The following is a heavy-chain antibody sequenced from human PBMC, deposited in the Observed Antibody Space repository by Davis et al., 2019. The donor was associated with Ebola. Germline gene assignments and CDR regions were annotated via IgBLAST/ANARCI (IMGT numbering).Heavy chain of an antibody. CDR1: GASITSYY. Sequence: SETLSLTCTVSGASITSYYWSWIRQPPGKGLEYIGYVHYSGSTNYNPSLKSRVTISVDTSKNQFSLKLSSVTAADTAIYYCARAILWFGESSSLPPYYYGMDVWGKGTTVTVSS. V-gene: IGHV4-59*01. D-gene: IGHD3-10*01. CDR3: ARAILWFGESSSLPPYYYGMDV. CDR2: VHYSGST. J-gene: IGHJ6*04.